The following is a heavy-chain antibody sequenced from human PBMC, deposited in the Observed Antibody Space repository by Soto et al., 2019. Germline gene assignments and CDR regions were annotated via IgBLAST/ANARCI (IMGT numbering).Heavy chain of an antibody. J-gene: IGHJ4*02. CDR3: ARGGTTGKGGLYF. V-gene: IGHV1-18*01. CDR1: GYTFTSYG. D-gene: IGHD1-1*01. Sequence: QVQLVQSGGEVKKPGASVKVSCKTSGYTFTSYGITWVRQAPGQGLEWMGWISTYNGNTDYAQKLQGIVTMTTHTSTSTVYMELRSMRTDDTAVYYCARGGTTGKGGLYFWGQGTLVTVSS. CDR2: ISTYNGNT.